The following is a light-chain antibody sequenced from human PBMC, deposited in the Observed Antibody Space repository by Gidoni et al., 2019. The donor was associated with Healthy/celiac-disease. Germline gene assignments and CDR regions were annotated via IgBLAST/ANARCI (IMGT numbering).Light chain of an antibody. CDR3: CSYAGSYTWV. Sequence: QSALTQPRSVSGSPGQSVTISCTGTSSDVGGYNYVSGYQQHPGDAPKLMIYDVSKRPSGVPDRFSGSKSGNTASLTISGLQAEDEADYYCCSYAGSYTWVFGTGTKVTVL. J-gene: IGLJ1*01. CDR1: SSDVGGYNY. V-gene: IGLV2-11*01. CDR2: DVS.